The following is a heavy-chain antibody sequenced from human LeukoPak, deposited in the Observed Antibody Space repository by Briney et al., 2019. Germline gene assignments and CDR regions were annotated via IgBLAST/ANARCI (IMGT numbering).Heavy chain of an antibody. CDR3: ARAGSSGYLYLDY. J-gene: IGHJ4*02. Sequence: PSQTLSLTCTVSGGSISSGGYYWSWIRQHPGKGLEWIGYIYYSGSTYYNPSLKSRVTISVDTSKNQFSLKLSSVTAADTAVCYCARAGSSGYLYLDYWGQGTLVTVSS. CDR1: GGSISSGGYY. CDR2: IYYSGST. D-gene: IGHD3-22*01. V-gene: IGHV4-31*03.